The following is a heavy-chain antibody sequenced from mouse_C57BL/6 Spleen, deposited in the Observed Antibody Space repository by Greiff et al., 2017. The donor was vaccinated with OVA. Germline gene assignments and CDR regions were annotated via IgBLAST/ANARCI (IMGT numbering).Heavy chain of an antibody. J-gene: IGHJ1*03. V-gene: IGHV5-17*01. CDR1: GFTFSDYG. CDR3: ARPAGTGYFDV. D-gene: IGHD4-1*01. Sequence: EVQGVESGGGLVKPGGSLKLSCAASGFTFSDYGMHWVRQAPEKGLEWVAYISSGSSTIYYADTVKGRFTISRDNAKNTLFLHMTSLRSEDTAMDYCARPAGTGYFDVWGTGTTVTVAS. CDR2: ISSGSSTI.